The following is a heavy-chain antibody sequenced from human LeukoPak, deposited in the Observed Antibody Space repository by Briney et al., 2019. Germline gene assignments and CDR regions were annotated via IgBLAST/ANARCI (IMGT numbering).Heavy chain of an antibody. V-gene: IGHV5-51*01. CDR1: GSFFTTYW. J-gene: IGHJ4*02. CDR2: IDPSDSET. D-gene: IGHD7-27*01. Sequence: GALLLISCKAAGSFFTTYWIGGGRQMPGEVVGWMGIIDPSDSETRYPPSFQGQVAISADKSLSTASLQWSSLKASDTAMYYCARQTSMGRSGDYWGQGTLVTVSS. CDR3: ARQTSMGRSGDY.